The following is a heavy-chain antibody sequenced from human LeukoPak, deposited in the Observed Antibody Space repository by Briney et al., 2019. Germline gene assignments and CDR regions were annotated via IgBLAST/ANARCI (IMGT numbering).Heavy chain of an antibody. Sequence: GGPLRLPCAPSGFTFISDSWNWVRQTPGKGLEWISYSGSSNTIYYADSVKGRFTISRDNGKNTLYLQMNSLGAEDTAVYFCARRDYLDVWGKGTTVIVSS. CDR2: SGSSNTI. CDR1: GFTFISDS. J-gene: IGHJ6*04. D-gene: IGHD3-22*01. V-gene: IGHV3-48*01. CDR3: ARRDYLDV.